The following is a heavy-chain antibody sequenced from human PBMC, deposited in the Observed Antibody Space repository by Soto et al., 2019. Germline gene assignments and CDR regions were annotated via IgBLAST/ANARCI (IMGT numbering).Heavy chain of an antibody. CDR2: ISSSSSTI. V-gene: IGHV3-48*02. Sequence: EVQLVESGGGLVQPGGSLRLSCAASGFTFSSYSMNWVRQAPGKGLEWVSYISSSSSTIYYADSVKGRFTISRDNAKNSLYLQMNSLREEDTAVYYCARDSGYNHAFDIWGQGTMVTVSS. J-gene: IGHJ3*02. CDR3: ARDSGYNHAFDI. CDR1: GFTFSSYS. D-gene: IGHD2-15*01.